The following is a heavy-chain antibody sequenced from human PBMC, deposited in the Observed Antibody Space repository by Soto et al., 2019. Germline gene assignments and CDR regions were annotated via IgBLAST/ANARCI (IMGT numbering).Heavy chain of an antibody. Sequence: QVQLVQSGTEVKRPGASVKVACKASGYTFTTYGISWVRQAPGQGLEWMGWISAYSGNTNFVQKLQGRVTMTTDTSTTTAYMELRSLRSDDTAVYCCARDHTSSGWFGGHDYWGQGTLVTVSS. CDR2: ISAYSGNT. V-gene: IGHV1-18*01. CDR1: GYTFTTYG. D-gene: IGHD6-19*01. CDR3: ARDHTSSGWFGGHDY. J-gene: IGHJ4*02.